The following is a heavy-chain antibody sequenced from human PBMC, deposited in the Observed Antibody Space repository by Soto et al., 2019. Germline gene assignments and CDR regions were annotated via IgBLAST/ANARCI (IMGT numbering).Heavy chain of an antibody. D-gene: IGHD1-26*01. V-gene: IGHV3-72*01. J-gene: IGHJ6*01. Sequence: EVQLVESGGGLVQPGGSLRLSCAASGFTFSDHYMDWVRQAPGKGLGWVARSRNRVNSHTTEYAASVKGRFTISTDESLSSLYLQMNSLKIEDTAVYYCPRGLLGGAPSYTFHGMDVLGQGPTVTVSS. CDR3: PRGLLGGAPSYTFHGMDV. CDR1: GFTFSDHY. CDR2: SRNRVNSHTT.